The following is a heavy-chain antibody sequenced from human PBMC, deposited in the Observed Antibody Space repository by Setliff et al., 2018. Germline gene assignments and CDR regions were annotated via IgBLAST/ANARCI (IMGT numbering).Heavy chain of an antibody. J-gene: IGHJ3*01. CDR3: TRNEDRNKCTSSSCYRENDAFDV. CDR1: GYIFTNYW. Sequence: GESLKISCKASGYIFTNYWIGWVRQMPGKGLEWMGVIYPGDSDTRYSPSFQGQVTISADKSINTAYLQWSSLKASDTAIYYCTRNEDRNKCTSSSCYRENDAFDVWGQGAMVTVSS. CDR2: IYPGDSDT. D-gene: IGHD2-2*01. V-gene: IGHV5-51*01.